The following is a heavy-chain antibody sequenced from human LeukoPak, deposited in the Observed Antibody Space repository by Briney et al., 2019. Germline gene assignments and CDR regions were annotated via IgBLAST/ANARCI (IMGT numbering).Heavy chain of an antibody. V-gene: IGHV3-30-3*01. Sequence: GGSLRLSCAGFGFNFINYALHWVRQAPGKGLEWVAVISYDGNKKYFADSVRGRFTISRDTSQNTLYLQMNSLRGEDTAVYYCARCPDGMDVWGQGTTVTVSS. CDR1: GFNFINYA. CDR3: ARCPDGMDV. J-gene: IGHJ6*02. D-gene: IGHD5/OR15-5a*01. CDR2: ISYDGNKK.